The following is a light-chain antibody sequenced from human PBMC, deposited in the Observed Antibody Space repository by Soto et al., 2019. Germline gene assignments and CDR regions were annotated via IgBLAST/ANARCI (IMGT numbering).Light chain of an antibody. CDR3: QHYVASPRT. J-gene: IGKJ1*01. Sequence: EIVLTQSPGTLSLFPGERATLSCRASQTITSTHLAWYQQKPGQAPRLLIYGVSNRASGFPDRFSGSGSGTHFTLTISGLEPDDFAVYYCQHYVASPRTFGQGTKVEI. CDR2: GVS. V-gene: IGKV3-20*01. CDR1: QTITSTH.